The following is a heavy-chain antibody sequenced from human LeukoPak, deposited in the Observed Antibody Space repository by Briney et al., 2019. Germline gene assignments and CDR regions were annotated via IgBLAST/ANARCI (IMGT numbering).Heavy chain of an antibody. D-gene: IGHD2-21*01. CDR1: GFTFSNFG. Sequence: PGGSLRLSCAASGFTFSNFGMHWVRQAPGKGLEWVAVIWYDESKEYYVDSVKGRLTISRDNSKNTLYLQMNSLRAEDTAVYYCARGYGGESGASDIWGQGTMVIVSS. CDR2: IWYDESKE. CDR3: ARGYGGESGASDI. J-gene: IGHJ3*02. V-gene: IGHV3-33*01.